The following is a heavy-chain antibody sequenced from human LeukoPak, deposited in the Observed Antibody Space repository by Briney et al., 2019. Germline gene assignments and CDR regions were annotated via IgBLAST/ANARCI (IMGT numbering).Heavy chain of an antibody. Sequence: SETLSLTCTVSGGSISSYYWTWIRQPAGKGLEWIGRIYTTGSTNYNPSLNSRVTMSVDTSKNQFSLKLSSVTAADTAVYYCARGRRSTSRRDWYFDLWGRGTLVTVSS. J-gene: IGHJ2*01. D-gene: IGHD2-2*01. CDR3: ARGRRSTSRRDWYFDL. CDR2: IYTTGST. CDR1: GGSISSYY. V-gene: IGHV4-4*07.